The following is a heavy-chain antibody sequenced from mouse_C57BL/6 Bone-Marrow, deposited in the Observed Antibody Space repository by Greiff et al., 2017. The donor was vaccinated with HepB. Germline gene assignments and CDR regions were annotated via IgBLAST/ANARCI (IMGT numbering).Heavy chain of an antibody. V-gene: IGHV1-62-2*01. D-gene: IGHD4-1*01. Sequence: VKLMESGAELVKPGASVKLSCKASGYTFTEYTIHWVKQRSGQGLEWIGWFYPGRGSIKYNEKFKDKATLTADKSSSTVFMELSRLTSEDSAVYFGARHEGELAWFAYWGQGTLVTVSA. CDR3: ARHEGELAWFAY. J-gene: IGHJ3*01. CDR1: GYTFTEYT. CDR2: FYPGRGSI.